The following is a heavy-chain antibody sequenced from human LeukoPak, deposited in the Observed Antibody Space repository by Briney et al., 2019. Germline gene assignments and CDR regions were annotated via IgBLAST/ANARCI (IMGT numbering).Heavy chain of an antibody. J-gene: IGHJ4*02. V-gene: IGHV1-18*04. CDR3: ARDVGYCSSTSCSRGDY. CDR1: GYTFTSNY. Sequence: ASVKVSCKASGYTFTSNYIHWVRQAPGQGLEWMGWISANNGNTNHAQKFQGRVTMTTDTSTSTVYMELRSLRSDDTAVYYCARDVGYCSSTSCSRGDYWGQGTLVTVSS. CDR2: ISANNGNT. D-gene: IGHD2-2*01.